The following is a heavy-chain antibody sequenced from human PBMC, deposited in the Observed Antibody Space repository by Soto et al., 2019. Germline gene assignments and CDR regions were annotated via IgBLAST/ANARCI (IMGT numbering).Heavy chain of an antibody. J-gene: IGHJ1*01. V-gene: IGHV3-30*18. Sequence: QVQLVESGGGVVQPGRSLRLSCAASGFTFSSYGMHWVRQAPGKGLEWVAVISYDGSNKYYVDSVKGRFTISRDNSKNTLYLQMNSLRAADPAVEYCAKVLLDDFGSGYHRGIQHWGQGTLVTVSS. CDR2: ISYDGSNK. CDR1: GFTFSSYG. D-gene: IGHD3-3*01. CDR3: AKVLLDDFGSGYHRGIQH.